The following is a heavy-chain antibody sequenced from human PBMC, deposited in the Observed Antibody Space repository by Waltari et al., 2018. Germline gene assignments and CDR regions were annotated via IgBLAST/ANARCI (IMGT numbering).Heavy chain of an antibody. Sequence: QVQLQESGPGLVKPSETLSLTCTVSGGSISSYYWSWIRQPPGKGLAWIGYIYYSGSTNYNPSLKSLVTISVDTSKNQCSLKLSSVTAADTAVYYCARVLLTGYSSSWPDAFDILGQGTMVTVSS. CDR1: GGSISSYY. D-gene: IGHD6-13*01. V-gene: IGHV4-59*01. J-gene: IGHJ3*02. CDR3: ARVLLTGYSSSWPDAFDI. CDR2: IYYSGST.